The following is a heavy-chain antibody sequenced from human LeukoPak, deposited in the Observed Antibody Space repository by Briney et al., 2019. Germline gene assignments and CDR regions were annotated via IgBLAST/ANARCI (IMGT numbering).Heavy chain of an antibody. Sequence: GGSLRLSCEASGFPVGSYYLTWVRQAPGKGLEWVSAVYKGGTTYYAESVKGRFTVSRDNSKNSFSLQMNSLRAEDTAVYYCARDQWLVLDYWGQGTLVTVSS. J-gene: IGHJ4*02. CDR1: GFPVGSYY. D-gene: IGHD6-19*01. V-gene: IGHV3-53*01. CDR2: VYKGGTT. CDR3: ARDQWLVLDY.